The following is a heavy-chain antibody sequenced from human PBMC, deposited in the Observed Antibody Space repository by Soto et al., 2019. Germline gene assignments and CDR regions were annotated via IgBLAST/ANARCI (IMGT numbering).Heavy chain of an antibody. J-gene: IGHJ1*01. CDR1: GFSFSSHS. V-gene: IGHV3-48*02. D-gene: IGHD1-1*01. Sequence: EVQLVESGGGLVQPGGFLRLSCAASGFSFSSHSMNWVRQAPGKGLEWVSYISSTSSIIYYADSVKGRFTTSRHNAKNSLYQKKNNLRDEDTDVYYSAVSKGWPDTTFHPWGQGTLVIVSS. CDR2: ISSTSSII. CDR3: AVSKGWPDTTFHP.